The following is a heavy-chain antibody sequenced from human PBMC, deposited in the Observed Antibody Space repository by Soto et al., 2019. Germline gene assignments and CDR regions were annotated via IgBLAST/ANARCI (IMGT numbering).Heavy chain of an antibody. CDR2: IYSGGSA. CDR1: GFSVSSSH. Sequence: GGSLRLSCAASGFSVSSSHMNWVRQAPGKGLEWVSVIYSGGSAYYAVSVKGRFTISRDNSRNTVFLQMNGLRAEDTAVYYCARLAPYGSGSYSFRYNWFDPWGPGTLVTVSS. CDR3: ARLAPYGSGSYSFRYNWFDP. D-gene: IGHD3-10*01. J-gene: IGHJ5*02. V-gene: IGHV3-53*01.